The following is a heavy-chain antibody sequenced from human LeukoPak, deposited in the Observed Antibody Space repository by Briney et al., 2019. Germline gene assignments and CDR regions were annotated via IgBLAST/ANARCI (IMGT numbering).Heavy chain of an antibody. CDR3: AKWGDYDVLTGYYVSDF. CDR1: GFIFSNYA. J-gene: IGHJ4*02. CDR2: ISGRSGST. V-gene: IGHV3-23*01. Sequence: GASLRLSCAASGFIFSNYAMYWVRQAPGKGPEWVSAISGRSGSTYYADSVKGRFTISRDSSKNTLYLQMNSLRADDTAVYYCAKWGDYDVLTGYYVSDFWGQGTLVTVSS. D-gene: IGHD3-9*01.